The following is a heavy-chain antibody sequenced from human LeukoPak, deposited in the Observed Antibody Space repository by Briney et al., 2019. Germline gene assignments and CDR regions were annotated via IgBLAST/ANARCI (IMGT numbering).Heavy chain of an antibody. V-gene: IGHV1-46*01. CDR1: GYTFTSYY. J-gene: IGHJ5*02. CDR2: INPSGGST. D-gene: IGHD3-22*01. Sequence: GASVKVSCTASGYTFTSYYMHWVRQAPGQGLEWMGIINPSGGSTSYAQKFQGRVTMTRDTSTSTVYMELSSLRSEDTAVYYCAREFGKVVVITKGELNRENWFDPWGQGTLVTVSS. CDR3: AREFGKVVVITKGELNRENWFDP.